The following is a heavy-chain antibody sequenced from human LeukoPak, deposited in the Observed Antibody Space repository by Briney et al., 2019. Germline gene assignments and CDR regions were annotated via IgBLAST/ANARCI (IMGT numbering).Heavy chain of an antibody. CDR3: AKGNYYDSSAYNYFDY. J-gene: IGHJ4*02. CDR1: GFTVHSNY. CDR2: IDRSGVT. D-gene: IGHD3-22*01. V-gene: IGHV3-66*03. Sequence: GGSLRLSCAASGFTVHSNYMSWVRQAPGKGLEWVSVIDRSGVTHYADSVKGRFTISRDNAKNSLYLQMNSLRPEDTAVYYCAKGNYYDSSAYNYFDYWGQGTLVTVSS.